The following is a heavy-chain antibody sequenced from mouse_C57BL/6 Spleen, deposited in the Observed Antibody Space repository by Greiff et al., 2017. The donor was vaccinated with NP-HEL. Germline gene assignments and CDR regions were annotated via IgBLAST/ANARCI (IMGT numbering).Heavy chain of an antibody. Sequence: VQLQQSGPELVKPGASVKLSCKASGYTFTSYDINWVKQRPGQGLEWIGWIYPRDGSTKYNEKFKGKATLTVDTSSSTAYKELHSLTSEDSAVYFCARGIYYYGSSPFWYFDVWGTGTTVTVSS. CDR2: IYPRDGST. CDR3: ARGIYYYGSSPFWYFDV. J-gene: IGHJ1*03. V-gene: IGHV1-85*01. CDR1: GYTFTSYD. D-gene: IGHD1-1*01.